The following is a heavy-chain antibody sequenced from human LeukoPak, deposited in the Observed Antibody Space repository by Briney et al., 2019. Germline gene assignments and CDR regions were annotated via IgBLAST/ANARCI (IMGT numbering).Heavy chain of an antibody. D-gene: IGHD6-13*01. Sequence: SETLSLTCAVYGGSFSGYYWSWIRQPPGKGLEWIGEINHSGSTNYNPSLKSRVTISVDTSKNQFSLKLSSVTAADTAVYYCARQGIAAAGTYDAFDIWGQGTMVTVSS. CDR2: INHSGST. J-gene: IGHJ3*02. CDR1: GGSFSGYY. CDR3: ARQGIAAAGTYDAFDI. V-gene: IGHV4-34*01.